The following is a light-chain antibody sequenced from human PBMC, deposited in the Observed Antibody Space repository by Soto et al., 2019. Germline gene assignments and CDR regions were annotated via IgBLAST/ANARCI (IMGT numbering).Light chain of an antibody. CDR3: QQSYSTLQRT. CDR2: AAS. CDR1: QSISSY. V-gene: IGKV1-39*01. Sequence: DIQMTQSPSSLSASVGDRVTITCRASQSISSYLNWYQQKPGKAPKLLIYAASSLQSGVPSRFSGSGSGTDVTLTISSLQPEDFATYYCQQSYSTLQRTFGQGTKVEIK. J-gene: IGKJ1*01.